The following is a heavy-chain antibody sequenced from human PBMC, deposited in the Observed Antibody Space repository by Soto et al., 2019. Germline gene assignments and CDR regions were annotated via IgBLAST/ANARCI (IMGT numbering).Heavy chain of an antibody. CDR3: ARAVGIAVTGLDL. CDR1: GYNFISSN. Sequence: QEQLGQSGAEVKRPGASVKVSCRASGYNFISSNLNWVRQAAGQGPEWMGWMNPSNGNAAFARNFQGRVSLTRDISTDTAYMGLGGLSSGDTAIYYCARAVGIAVTGLDLWGPGTLVTVSS. D-gene: IGHD6-19*01. J-gene: IGHJ5*02. CDR2: MNPSNGNA. V-gene: IGHV1-8*01.